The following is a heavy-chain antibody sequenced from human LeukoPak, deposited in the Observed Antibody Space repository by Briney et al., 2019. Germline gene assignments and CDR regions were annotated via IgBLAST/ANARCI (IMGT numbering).Heavy chain of an antibody. J-gene: IGHJ4*02. CDR2: IYSSGST. CDR3: ARSFSARMFFDY. V-gene: IGHV4-59*01. CDR1: GGSISSYY. Sequence: PSETLSLTCTVSGGSISSYYWSWIRQPPGKGLEWIGYIYSSGSTNYNPSLKSRVIISLDTSKSQFSLKLSSVTAADTAVYHCARSFSARMFFDYWGQGSLVTVSS. D-gene: IGHD2/OR15-2a*01.